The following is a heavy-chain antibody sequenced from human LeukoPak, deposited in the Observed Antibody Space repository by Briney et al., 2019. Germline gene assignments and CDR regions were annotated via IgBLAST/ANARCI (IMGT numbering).Heavy chain of an antibody. CDR1: GYTFTVYY. CDR2: INPNSSGT. V-gene: IGHV1-2*02. CDR3: ARTWGVEMATISTIDY. Sequence: ASVKVSCKASGYTFTVYYMNWVRQAPGQGLEWMGWINPNSSGTNYAQKFQGRVTMARDTSISTAYMELSRLRSDDTAVYYCARTWGVEMATISTIDYWGQGTLVTVSS. J-gene: IGHJ4*02. D-gene: IGHD5-24*01.